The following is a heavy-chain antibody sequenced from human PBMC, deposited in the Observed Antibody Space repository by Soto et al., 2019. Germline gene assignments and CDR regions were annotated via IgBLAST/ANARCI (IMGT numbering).Heavy chain of an antibody. Sequence: XESLRLSCAASGFTFSSYAMSWVRQAPGKGLEWVSSISGTGDNTYYAESVKGRFTISRENSKNTVYVQMNSLRAEDTAVYYCTRLAQISDYWGQGTLVTVSS. CDR1: GFTFSSYA. D-gene: IGHD6-19*01. J-gene: IGHJ4*02. CDR3: TRLAQISDY. CDR2: ISGTGDNT. V-gene: IGHV3-23*01.